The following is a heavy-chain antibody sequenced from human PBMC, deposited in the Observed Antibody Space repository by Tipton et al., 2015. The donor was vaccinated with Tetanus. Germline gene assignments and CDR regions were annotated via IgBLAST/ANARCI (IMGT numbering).Heavy chain of an antibody. J-gene: IGHJ6*02. CDR3: ARPHLPTQTGRDYYYAMDV. D-gene: IGHD3-9*01. CDR2: ISIYNGDT. V-gene: IGHV1-18*01. Sequence: QLVQSGAEVKKPGASVKVSCKASGYTFTSYGISWVRQAPGQGPEWMGWISIYNGDTNYAQKFQGRVTMTADTSTNTAYMELRSLRSDDTAVYYCARPHLPTQTGRDYYYAMDVWGQGTAVTVSS. CDR1: GYTFTSYG.